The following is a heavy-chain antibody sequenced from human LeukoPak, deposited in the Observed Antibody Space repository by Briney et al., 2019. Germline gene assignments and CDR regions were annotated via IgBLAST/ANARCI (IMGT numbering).Heavy chain of an antibody. D-gene: IGHD4-17*01. CDR2: IYPGDSDT. Sequence: GESLKISCKVSGYTFSTFWIGWVRQMPGKGLEWMGIIYPGDSDTRYSPSFQGQVTISADKSISTAYLQWSSLKASDTAMYYCARRDGDYVRYWGQGTLVTVSS. J-gene: IGHJ4*02. CDR3: ARRDGDYVRY. CDR1: GYTFSTFW. V-gene: IGHV5-51*01.